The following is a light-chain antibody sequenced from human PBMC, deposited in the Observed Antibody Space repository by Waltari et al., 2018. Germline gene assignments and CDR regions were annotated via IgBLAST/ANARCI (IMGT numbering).Light chain of an antibody. V-gene: IGLV1-40*01. CDR1: SSNTGAGYA. CDR3: QSYDRSLSGWV. CDR2: GNN. Sequence: QSVLTQPPSVSGAPGQRVTTSCTGSSSNTGAGYAAHRYQQPPGTVPKLLIDGNNNRPSGVPDRFSGSKSGTSASLAITGLQAEDEADYYCQSYDRSLSGWVFGGGTKLTVL. J-gene: IGLJ3*02.